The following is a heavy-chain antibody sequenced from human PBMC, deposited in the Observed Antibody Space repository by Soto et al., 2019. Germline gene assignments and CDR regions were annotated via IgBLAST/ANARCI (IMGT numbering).Heavy chain of an antibody. J-gene: IGHJ6*02. D-gene: IGHD2-15*01. CDR3: ARGGGGGYCSGGSCYSTYYYGMDV. CDR2: INHSGST. CDR1: GGSFSGYY. Sequence: SETLSLTCAVYGGSFSGYYWSWIRQPPGKGLEWIGEINHSGSTNYNPSLKGRVTISVDTSKNQFSLKLSSVTAADTAVYYCARGGGGGYCSGGSCYSTYYYGMDVWGQGTTVTVSS. V-gene: IGHV4-34*01.